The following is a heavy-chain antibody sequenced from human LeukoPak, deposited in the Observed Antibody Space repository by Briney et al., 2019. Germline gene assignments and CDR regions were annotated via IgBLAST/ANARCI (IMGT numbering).Heavy chain of an antibody. CDR1: GGSFSGYY. D-gene: IGHD5-12*01. V-gene: IGHV4-34*01. CDR3: ARWKMYSGYDLSGDEYYFDY. Sequence: PSETLSLTCAVYGGSFSGYYWSWIRQPPGKGLEWIGEINHSGSTNYNPSLKSRVTISVDTSKNQFSLKLSSVTAADTAVYYCARWKMYSGYDLSGDEYYFDYWGQGTLVTVSS. J-gene: IGHJ4*02. CDR2: INHSGST.